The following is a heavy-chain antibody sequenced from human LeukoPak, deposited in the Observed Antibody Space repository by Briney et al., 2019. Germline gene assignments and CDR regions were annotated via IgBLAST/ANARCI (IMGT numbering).Heavy chain of an antibody. CDR2: INHNGNVN. Sequence: GGSLRLSCAASGFTFSSYWMNWARQAPGKGLEWVASINHNGNVNYYVDSVKGRFTISRDNAKNSLYLQMSNLRAEDPGVYFCARGGCLDVLGQGATVTV. D-gene: IGHD3-16*01. CDR1: GFTFSSYW. V-gene: IGHV3-7*03. CDR3: ARGGCLDV. J-gene: IGHJ6*02.